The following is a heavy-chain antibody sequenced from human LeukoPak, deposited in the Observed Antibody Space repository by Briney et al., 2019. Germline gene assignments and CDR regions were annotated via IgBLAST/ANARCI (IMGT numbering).Heavy chain of an antibody. D-gene: IGHD4-11*01. CDR3: ATTRLLDY. J-gene: IGHJ4*02. V-gene: IGHV4-34*01. CDR2: INHSGST. CDR1: GGSFSGYY. Sequence: SETLSLTCAVYGGSFSGYYWSWIRQPPGKGLEWIGEINHSGSTNYNPSLKSRVTISVDTSKNQFSLKLSSVTAADTAVYYCATTRLLDYWGREPWSPSPQ.